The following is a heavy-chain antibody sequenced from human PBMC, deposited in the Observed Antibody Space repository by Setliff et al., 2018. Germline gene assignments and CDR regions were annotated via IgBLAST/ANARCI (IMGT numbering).Heavy chain of an antibody. CDR2: ISPHSGIT. Sequence: ASVKVSCTASGYTFTTFGVSWVRQVPGQGLEWLGWISPHSGITRYGQKFQGRVTLTSETTTGTVYMELRSLNSDDTAVYYCARDVPLTTVTKNYFGPWGQGTLVTVSS. CDR1: GYTFTTFG. J-gene: IGHJ5*02. V-gene: IGHV1-18*01. D-gene: IGHD4-17*01. CDR3: ARDVPLTTVTKNYFGP.